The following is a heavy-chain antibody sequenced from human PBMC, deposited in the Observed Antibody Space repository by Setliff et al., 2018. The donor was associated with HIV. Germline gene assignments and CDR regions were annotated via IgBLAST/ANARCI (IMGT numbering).Heavy chain of an antibody. CDR1: GYTFTTYD. J-gene: IGHJ4*02. Sequence: ASVKVSCKASGYTFTTYDINWVRQATGQGLAWMGWMNPNSGYTGYAQKFQGRVTITVDEFTNTAYMDLSSLISADTAIFYCARGVVVAGTPYYFDYWGQGTLVTVSS. CDR2: MNPNSGYT. CDR3: ARGVVVAGTPYYFDY. V-gene: IGHV1-8*03. D-gene: IGHD2-15*01.